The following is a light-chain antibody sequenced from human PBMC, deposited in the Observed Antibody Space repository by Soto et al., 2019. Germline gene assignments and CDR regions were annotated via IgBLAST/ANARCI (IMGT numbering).Light chain of an antibody. CDR3: HQYGTSPFT. CDR2: GAS. CDR1: QSVSSSY. Sequence: EIVLTQSPGTLSLSPGERATLSCRASQSVSSSYLAWYQQKPGQAPRLLIYGASSRATGIPDRFSGSGSGTAFPLTISTLEPEAFALYYCHQYGTSPFTFGPRTKVDIK. V-gene: IGKV3-20*01. J-gene: IGKJ3*01.